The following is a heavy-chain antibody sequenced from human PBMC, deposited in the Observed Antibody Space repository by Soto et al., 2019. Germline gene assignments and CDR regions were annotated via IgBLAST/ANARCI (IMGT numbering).Heavy chain of an antibody. CDR3: ARVRGYSYGSLDY. D-gene: IGHD5-18*01. Sequence: EVQLVESGGGLVKPGGSLRLSCAASGFTFSSYSTNWVRQAPGKGLEWVSSISSSSSYIYYADSVKGRFTISRDNAKNSLYLQMNSLRAEDTAVYYCARVRGYSYGSLDYWGQGTLVTVSS. CDR2: ISSSSSYI. CDR1: GFTFSSYS. J-gene: IGHJ4*02. V-gene: IGHV3-21*01.